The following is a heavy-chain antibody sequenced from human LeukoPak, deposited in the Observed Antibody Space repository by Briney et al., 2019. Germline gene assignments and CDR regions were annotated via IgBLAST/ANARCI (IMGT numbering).Heavy chain of an antibody. D-gene: IGHD2-2*01. V-gene: IGHV4-61*02. J-gene: IGHJ3*02. CDR3: ARMLMPSRYEAFHI. CDR2: IYTSGSA. CDR1: GGSITSGGYS. Sequence: PSETLSLTCTVSGGSITSGGYSWNWIRQPAGKGLEWIGRIYTSGSANYNPSLKSRVTFSVDTSKNLFSLNLRSVTAADTAIYYCARMLMPSRYEAFHIWGQGTTVIVSS.